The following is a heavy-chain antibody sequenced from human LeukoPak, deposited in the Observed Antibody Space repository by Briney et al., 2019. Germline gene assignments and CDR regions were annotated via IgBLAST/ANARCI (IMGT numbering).Heavy chain of an antibody. CDR1: GGSISSSSYY. Sequence: SETLSLTCTASGGSISSSSYYWSWIRQPAGKGLEWIGRIYTSGSTNYNPSLESRVTLSVDTSKNQFSLKLSSVTAADTAVYYCAREKWLVNNWFDPWGQGTLVTVSS. CDR2: IYTSGST. J-gene: IGHJ5*02. V-gene: IGHV4-61*02. CDR3: AREKWLVNNWFDP. D-gene: IGHD6-19*01.